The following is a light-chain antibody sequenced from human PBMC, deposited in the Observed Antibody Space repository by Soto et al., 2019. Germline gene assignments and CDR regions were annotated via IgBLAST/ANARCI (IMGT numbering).Light chain of an antibody. Sequence: QSVLTQPPSVSAAPGQKVTVSCSGSNSNIGDNYVSWFQQFPGTAPKLLIYDNHKRPSGIPDRFSASKSGTSATLGITGLQTGDEADYYCGTWDSSLSAVLFGGGTKLTVL. CDR3: GTWDSSLSAVL. CDR2: DNH. V-gene: IGLV1-51*01. CDR1: NSNIGDNY. J-gene: IGLJ2*01.